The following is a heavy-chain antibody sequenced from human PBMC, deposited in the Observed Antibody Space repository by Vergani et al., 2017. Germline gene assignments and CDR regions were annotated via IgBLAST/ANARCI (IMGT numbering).Heavy chain of an antibody. V-gene: IGHV3-23*01. CDR3: AKGVWKLVNGAYFDY. J-gene: IGHJ4*02. D-gene: IGHD6-6*01. Sequence: EVQLLESGGGLVQPGGSLRLSCAASGFTFSSYAMSWVRQAPGKGLEWVSTISSSGVSTYYVDSVKGRFTISRDNSKNTLYLQMNSLRAEDTAVYYCAKGVWKLVNGAYFDYWGQGTLVTVSS. CDR1: GFTFSSYA. CDR2: ISSSGVST.